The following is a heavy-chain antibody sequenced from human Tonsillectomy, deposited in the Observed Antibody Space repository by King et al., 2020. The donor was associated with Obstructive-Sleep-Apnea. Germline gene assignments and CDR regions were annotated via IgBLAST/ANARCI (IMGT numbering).Heavy chain of an antibody. Sequence: VQLQQWGAGLLKPSETLSLTCAVYGGSFSGYYWSWIRQPPGKGLEWIGEINHSGSTNYNPSLKSRVTISVDTSKNQFSLKLSSVTAADTAVYYCARGDYGSGSYYNIPHNWFDPWGHGTLVTVSS. CDR1: GGSFSGYY. CDR2: INHSGST. D-gene: IGHD3-10*01. J-gene: IGHJ5*02. CDR3: ARGDYGSGSYYNIPHNWFDP. V-gene: IGHV4-34*01.